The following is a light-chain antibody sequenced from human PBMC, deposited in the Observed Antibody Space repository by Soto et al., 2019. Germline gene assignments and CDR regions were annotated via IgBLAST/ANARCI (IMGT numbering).Light chain of an antibody. CDR2: GAS. CDR3: HQYGRSPRT. V-gene: IGKV3-20*01. J-gene: IGKJ1*01. CDR1: QSVSSSY. Sequence: MVMRQPTRTARFSPQDRATLSWWASQSVSSSYLAWYQQKPGQAPRLLIYGASSRATDIPDRFSGSGSGTDFTLTISRLEPEDFAVYYCHQYGRSPRTFGQGTKVDI.